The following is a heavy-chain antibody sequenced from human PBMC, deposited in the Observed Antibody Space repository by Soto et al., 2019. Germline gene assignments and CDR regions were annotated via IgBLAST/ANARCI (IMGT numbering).Heavy chain of an antibody. Sequence: SETLSLTCTVSGGSIRSYYWTWMRQPPGKGLEWLGYIFYSGSTFYNPSLKSRVTISIHTSKSQFSLQLTSVTAADTAVYYCARGAADTAMVDSWGQGTLVTVSS. V-gene: IGHV4-59*01. CDR3: ARGAADTAMVDS. J-gene: IGHJ4*02. CDR2: IFYSGST. CDR1: GGSIRSYY. D-gene: IGHD5-18*01.